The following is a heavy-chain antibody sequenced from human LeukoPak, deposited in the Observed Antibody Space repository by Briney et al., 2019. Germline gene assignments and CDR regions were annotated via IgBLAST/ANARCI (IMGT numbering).Heavy chain of an antibody. CDR1: GFTFSSYA. Sequence: GGSLRLSCAASGFTFSSYAMHWVRQAPGKGLEWVAVISYDGSNKYYADSVKGRFTISRDNSKNTLYLQMNSLRAEDTAVYYCARGALSGSYSYFDYWGQGTLVTASS. D-gene: IGHD1-26*01. J-gene: IGHJ4*02. CDR3: ARGALSGSYSYFDY. V-gene: IGHV3-30*01. CDR2: ISYDGSNK.